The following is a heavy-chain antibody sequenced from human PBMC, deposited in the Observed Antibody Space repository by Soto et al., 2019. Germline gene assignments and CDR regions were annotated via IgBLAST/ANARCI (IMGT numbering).Heavy chain of an antibody. CDR1: GLPLRAFS. Sequence: EVQLVESGGGLVQPGGSLSLSVAAPGLPLRAFSLNWVRQAPGKGLEWVSYFSSSSISIYYADSVKGRFTISRDNAKDLLYLQMNTLRDEDTAVYYCATASAGTPPMWGQGTMVTVSS. D-gene: IGHD6-13*01. J-gene: IGHJ3*02. CDR3: ATASAGTPPM. V-gene: IGHV3-48*02. CDR2: FSSSSISI.